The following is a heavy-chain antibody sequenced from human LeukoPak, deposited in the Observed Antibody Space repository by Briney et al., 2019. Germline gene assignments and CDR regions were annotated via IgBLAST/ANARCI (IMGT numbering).Heavy chain of an antibody. CDR2: IYSGGST. Sequence: SGGSLRLSCAASGFTVSSNYMSWVRQAPGKGLEWVSVIYSGGSTYCADSVKGRFTISRDNSKNTLYLQMNSLRAEDTAVYYCAREGYCSSTSCYLGWFDPWGQGTLVTVSS. D-gene: IGHD2-2*01. CDR1: GFTVSSNY. CDR3: AREGYCSSTSCYLGWFDP. J-gene: IGHJ5*02. V-gene: IGHV3-66*01.